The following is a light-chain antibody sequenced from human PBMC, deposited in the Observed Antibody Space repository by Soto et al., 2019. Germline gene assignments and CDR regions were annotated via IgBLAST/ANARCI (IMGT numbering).Light chain of an antibody. CDR2: AAS. Sequence: DIQMTQSPPSVSASVGDRVTITCRASQGISNWLAWYQQKPGKAPKLLIYAASSSQNGVPSRFSGSGSGTDFTLTITSLQPEDFATFYCQQAHSFPFTFGPGTKVDIK. V-gene: IGKV1-12*01. J-gene: IGKJ3*01. CDR3: QQAHSFPFT. CDR1: QGISNW.